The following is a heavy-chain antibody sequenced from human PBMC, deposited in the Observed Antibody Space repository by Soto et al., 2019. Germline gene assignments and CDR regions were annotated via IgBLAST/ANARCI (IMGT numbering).Heavy chain of an antibody. CDR3: ARFIVVVVAARYYYYGMDV. J-gene: IGHJ6*02. D-gene: IGHD2-15*01. Sequence: LKISCKGSGYSFTSYWIGWVRQMPGKGLEWMGIIYPGDSDTRYSPSFQGQVTISADKSISTAYLQWSSLKASDTAMYYCARFIVVVVAARYYYYGMDVWGQGTTVTVSS. V-gene: IGHV5-51*01. CDR2: IYPGDSDT. CDR1: GYSFTSYW.